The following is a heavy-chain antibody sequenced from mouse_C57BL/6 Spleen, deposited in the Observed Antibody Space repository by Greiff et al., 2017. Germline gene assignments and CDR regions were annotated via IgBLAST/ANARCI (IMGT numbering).Heavy chain of an antibody. CDR1: GYTFTSYC. D-gene: IGHD1-1*01. Sequence: QVQLQQPGAELVKPGASVKLSCKASGYTFTSYCMHWVKQKPGRGLEWIGRFDPNSGGTKYNEKFKSKATLTVDKPSSTAYMQLSSLTSGASAVYYCANDYYGSSYPLYSMDYWGQGTSVTVSS. J-gene: IGHJ4*01. CDR2: FDPNSGGT. V-gene: IGHV1-72*01. CDR3: ANDYYGSSYPLYSMDY.